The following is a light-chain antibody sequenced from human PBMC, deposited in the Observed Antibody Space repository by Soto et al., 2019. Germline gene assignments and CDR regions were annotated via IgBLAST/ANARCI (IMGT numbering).Light chain of an antibody. CDR2: RAS. CDR1: QSVSNK. Sequence: EIVMTQSPGTLSVSPGERVTLSCRASQSVSNKLAWYQQKLGQAPRLLIYRASTRATGIPARFSGSGSGTEFTLTISSLQSEDFAVYYCQQYNNWPPITFVQGTRLEIK. CDR3: QQYNNWPPIT. V-gene: IGKV3-15*01. J-gene: IGKJ5*01.